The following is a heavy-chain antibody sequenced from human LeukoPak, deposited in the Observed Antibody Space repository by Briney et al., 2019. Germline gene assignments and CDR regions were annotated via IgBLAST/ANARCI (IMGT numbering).Heavy chain of an antibody. J-gene: IGHJ5*02. CDR3: AKVGDGHCSTTSCYGWFDP. CDR2: ISASGGSS. Sequence: GGSLRLSCAASGFTFSSYGMHWVRQAPGKGLEWVSAISASGGSSYYADSVKGRFTISRDNSKNTLYLQMNSLRADDTAVYYCAKVGDGHCSTTSCYGWFDPWGQGTLVTVSS. V-gene: IGHV3-23*01. D-gene: IGHD2-2*01. CDR1: GFTFSSYG.